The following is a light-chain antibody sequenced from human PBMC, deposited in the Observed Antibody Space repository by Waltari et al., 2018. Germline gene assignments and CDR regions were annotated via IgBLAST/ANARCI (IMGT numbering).Light chain of an antibody. J-gene: IGLJ2*01. CDR2: RDK. V-gene: IGLV1-47*01. Sequence: QSVLTQPPSASWPPGQRVTISCSGCGSNIETNYPYWDQQLPGMAPRLLIYRDKQRPPGVPDRFSGSQSGTSASLAISGLRSEDEADYYCAAWDDRLRGPLFGGGTKLTVL. CDR1: GSNIETNY. CDR3: AAWDDRLRGPL.